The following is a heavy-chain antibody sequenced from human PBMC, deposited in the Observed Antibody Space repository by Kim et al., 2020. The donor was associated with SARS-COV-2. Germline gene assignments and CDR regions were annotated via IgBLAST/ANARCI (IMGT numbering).Heavy chain of an antibody. J-gene: IGHJ4*02. CDR1: GGTFSSYA. CDR2: IIPIFGTA. CDR3: ARDHGVWRGYSSSWP. Sequence: SVKVSCKASGGTFSSYAISWVRQAPGQGLEWMGGIIPIFGTANYAQKFQGRVTITADESTSTAYMELSSLRSEDTAVYYCARDHGVWRGYSSSWPWGQGTLVTVSS. V-gene: IGHV1-69*13. D-gene: IGHD6-13*01.